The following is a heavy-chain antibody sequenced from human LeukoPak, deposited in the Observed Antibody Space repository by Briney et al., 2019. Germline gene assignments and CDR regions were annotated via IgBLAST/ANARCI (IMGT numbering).Heavy chain of an antibody. J-gene: IGHJ4*02. D-gene: IGHD1-26*01. CDR2: ISLTGRT. CDR1: GGSITSNNW. V-gene: IGHV4-4*02. CDR3: ARGKWELHFDY. Sequence: SGTLSLTCGVSGGSITSNNWWCWVRQPPGQGLEWIGEISLTGRTNYNPSLIGRVIMSLDESRNQLSLTLTSVTAADTAMYYCARGKWELHFDYWGQGALVTVSS.